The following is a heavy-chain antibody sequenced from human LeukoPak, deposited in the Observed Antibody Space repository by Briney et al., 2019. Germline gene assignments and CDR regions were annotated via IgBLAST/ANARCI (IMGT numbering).Heavy chain of an antibody. CDR2: IYYGGST. V-gene: IGHV4-39*07. J-gene: IGHJ3*02. CDR1: GGSISSSSHY. Sequence: SETLSLTCTVSGGSISSSSHYWGWIRQPPGKGLEWIGSIYYGGSTYYNPSLKSRVTISLDTSKNQFSLKLSSVTAADTAVYYCARGAFWSGYYTLDAFDIWGQGTMVTVSS. CDR3: ARGAFWSGYYTLDAFDI. D-gene: IGHD3-3*01.